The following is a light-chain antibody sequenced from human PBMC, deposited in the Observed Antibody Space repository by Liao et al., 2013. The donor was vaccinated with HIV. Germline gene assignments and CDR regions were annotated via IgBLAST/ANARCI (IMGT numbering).Light chain of an antibody. CDR1: QLGDKY. CDR2: QDN. CDR3: QVWDINSDQDVV. V-gene: IGLV3-1*01. J-gene: IGLJ2*01. Sequence: SYELTQPPSVSVSPGQTASITCSGDQLGDKYACWYQQKPGQSPLLVIYQDNKRPSGIPERFSGSNSGDTATLTINRVEAGDEADYYCQVWDINSDQDVVFGGGTELTVL.